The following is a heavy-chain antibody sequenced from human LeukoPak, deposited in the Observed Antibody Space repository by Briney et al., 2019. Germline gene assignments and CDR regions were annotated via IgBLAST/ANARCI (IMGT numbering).Heavy chain of an antibody. CDR2: INPNSGGT. Sequence: ASVKVSCKASGYTFTGYYMHWVRQAPGQGLEWMGWINPNSGGTNYAQTFQGRVTITRDTSISAAYMELSRLRSDDTAVYYCARDLGSIFGVVMKRWGQGTLVTVSS. CDR1: GYTFTGYY. CDR3: ARDLGSIFGVVMKR. V-gene: IGHV1-2*02. J-gene: IGHJ4*02. D-gene: IGHD3-3*02.